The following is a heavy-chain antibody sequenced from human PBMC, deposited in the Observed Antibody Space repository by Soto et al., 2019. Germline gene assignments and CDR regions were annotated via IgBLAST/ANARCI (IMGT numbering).Heavy chain of an antibody. J-gene: IGHJ6*03. V-gene: IGHV4-31*02. CDR1: SGSVTSGRFF. D-gene: IGHD2-2*01. CDR3: ARSLPGGTIFYMDV. Sequence: QLHLQESGPGLVKPSQTLSLNCHVSSGSVTSGRFFWSWVRQQPGKGLEWIGHIYYSGNTHYNPSLESRVAMSVDISQNQLSLTLTAVTPADSAVYYCARSLPGGTIFYMDVWGAGTTVTVSS. CDR2: IYYSGNT.